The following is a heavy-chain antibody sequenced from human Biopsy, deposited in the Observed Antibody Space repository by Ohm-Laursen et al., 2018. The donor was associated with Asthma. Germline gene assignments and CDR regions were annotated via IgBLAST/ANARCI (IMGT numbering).Heavy chain of an antibody. CDR1: SGSGGYMRSGNYY. CDR3: VRGSSSWHHGPFHYYYGMDV. V-gene: IGHV4-39*02. Sequence: SETLSLTCSLSSGSGGYMRSGNYYWGWIRQPPGKGLEWIGSIYYSGTTYYNPSLESRVTVSADTSKIYFSLNLTSVTAADTAVYYCVRGSSSWHHGPFHYYYGMDVWGQGTTATVSS. J-gene: IGHJ6*02. CDR2: IYYSGTT. D-gene: IGHD6-13*01.